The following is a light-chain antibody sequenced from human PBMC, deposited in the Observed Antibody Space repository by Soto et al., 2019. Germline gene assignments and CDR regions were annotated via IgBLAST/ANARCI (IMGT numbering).Light chain of an antibody. Sequence: QSVLTQPASVSGSPGQSITISCSGTRSDIGDYRYISWYQQHPGKAPKLMIYDVNNRPSGISTRFSGAKSGNSASLTISGLQAEDEADYYCASYRNSDTLVVFGGGTQLTVL. J-gene: IGLJ2*01. CDR1: RSDIGDYRY. V-gene: IGLV2-14*03. CDR3: ASYRNSDTLVV. CDR2: DVN.